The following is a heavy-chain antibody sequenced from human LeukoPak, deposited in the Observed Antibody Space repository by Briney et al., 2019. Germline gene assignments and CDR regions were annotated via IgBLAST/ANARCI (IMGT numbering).Heavy chain of an antibody. D-gene: IGHD3-3*01. Sequence: GGSLRLSCAASGFTFSSYSMNWVRQAPGKGLEWVSSISSSSSYIYYADSVKGRFTISRDNAKNSLYLQMNSLRAEDTAVYYCARGSYDFWSGDAFDIWGQGTMVTVSS. J-gene: IGHJ3*02. CDR1: GFTFSSYS. CDR3: ARGSYDFWSGDAFDI. V-gene: IGHV3-21*01. CDR2: ISSSSSYI.